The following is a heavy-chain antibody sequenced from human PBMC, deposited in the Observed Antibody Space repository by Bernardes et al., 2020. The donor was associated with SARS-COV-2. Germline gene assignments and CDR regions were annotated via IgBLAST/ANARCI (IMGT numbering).Heavy chain of an antibody. J-gene: IGHJ6*02. CDR1: GYTFTSYG. V-gene: IGHV1-18*04. CDR3: ARDSSEYCSSTSCYYYYYGMDV. CDR2: ISAYNGNT. D-gene: IGHD2-2*01. Sequence: ASVKVSCKASGYTFTSYGISWVRQAPGQGLEWMGWISAYNGNTNCAQKLQGRVTMTTDTSTSTAYMELRSLRSDDTAVYYCARDSSEYCSSTSCYYYYYGMDVWGQGTTVTVSS.